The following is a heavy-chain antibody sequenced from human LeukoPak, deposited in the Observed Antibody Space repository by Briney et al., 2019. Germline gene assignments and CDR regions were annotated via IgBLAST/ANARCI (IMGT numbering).Heavy chain of an antibody. CDR1: GYSFTSYW. J-gene: IGHJ4*02. CDR2: IYPGNSDT. CDR3: ARQKGYDLYFFDY. V-gene: IGHV5-51*01. Sequence: GASLQISCQGSGYSFTSYWIGWVRQMPGKGLEWVGIIYPGNSDTRYSPSFQGQVTISADKSISTAYLQWSSLKASDTATYYCARQKGYDLYFFDYWGQGTLVTVSS. D-gene: IGHD3-3*01.